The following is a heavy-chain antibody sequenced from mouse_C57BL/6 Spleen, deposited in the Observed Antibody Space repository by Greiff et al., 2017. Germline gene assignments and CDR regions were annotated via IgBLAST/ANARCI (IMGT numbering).Heavy chain of an antibody. Sequence: EVQLQESGPGLVKPSQSLSLTCSVTGYSITSGYYWNWIRQFPGNKLEWMGYISYDGSNNYNPSLKNRISITRDTSKNQFCLKLNSVTTEDTATYYCARDWVRYEGLDYWGQGTTLTVSS. CDR3: ARDWVRYEGLDY. V-gene: IGHV3-6*01. J-gene: IGHJ2*01. CDR2: ISYDGSN. D-gene: IGHD2-3*01. CDR1: GYSITSGYY.